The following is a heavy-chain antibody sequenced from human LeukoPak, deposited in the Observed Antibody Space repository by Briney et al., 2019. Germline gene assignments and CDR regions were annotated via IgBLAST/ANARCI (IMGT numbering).Heavy chain of an antibody. Sequence: GGSLRLSCAAFGFAFSDYYMSWIRQAPGKGLEWVSYISGSGSTIYYADSVKGRFTLSRDNAKNSLYLQMNSLRDEDTAVYYCARGPISGWSADYWGQGTLVTVSS. CDR1: GFAFSDYY. V-gene: IGHV3-11*04. CDR2: ISGSGSTI. CDR3: ARGPISGWSADY. D-gene: IGHD6-19*01. J-gene: IGHJ4*02.